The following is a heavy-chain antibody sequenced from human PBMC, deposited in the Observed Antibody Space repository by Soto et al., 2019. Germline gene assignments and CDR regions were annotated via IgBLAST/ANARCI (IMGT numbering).Heavy chain of an antibody. CDR2: ISAYNGNT. CDR1: GYTFTSYG. D-gene: IGHD6-13*01. CDR3: SRGGVSSSWGPFPYYYGMDV. V-gene: IGHV1-18*01. J-gene: IGHJ6*02. Sequence: QVQLVQSGAEVKKPGASVKVSCKASGYTFTSYGISWVRQAPGQGLEWMGWISAYNGNTNYAQKLQGRVTMTTDTSTSTASMELRSLRSDDTAVYYCSRGGVSSSWGPFPYYYGMDVCGQGTTVTVAS.